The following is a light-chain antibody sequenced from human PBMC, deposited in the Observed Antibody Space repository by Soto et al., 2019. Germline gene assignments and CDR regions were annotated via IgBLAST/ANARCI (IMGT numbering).Light chain of an antibody. J-gene: IGKJ4*01. CDR3: QQYASAPLT. V-gene: IGKV3-20*01. CDR1: QPVAKNY. Sequence: DIVLTQSPGTLSLSPGERATLSCRASQPVAKNYLAWYQQQPGQALRLLIFGASSRATGIPDRFSGSGSGTEFTLTINRLVPEDFAVYYCQQYASAPLTFGGGTKVEIK. CDR2: GAS.